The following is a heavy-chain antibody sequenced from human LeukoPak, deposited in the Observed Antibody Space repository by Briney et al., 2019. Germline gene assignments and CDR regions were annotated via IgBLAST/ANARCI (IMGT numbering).Heavy chain of an antibody. D-gene: IGHD2-8*01. CDR2: ISAYDGKT. J-gene: IGHJ6*03. Sequence: ASVKVSCKASDYSFTSYGISWVRQAPGQGLEWMGWISAYDGKTKHAQKFQGRVTMTTDTSTSTAYMELRSLRSEDTAVYYCARGSMLPTYYYYYYYMDVWGKGTTVTVSS. CDR1: DYSFTSYG. V-gene: IGHV1-18*01. CDR3: ARGSMLPTYYYYYYYMDV.